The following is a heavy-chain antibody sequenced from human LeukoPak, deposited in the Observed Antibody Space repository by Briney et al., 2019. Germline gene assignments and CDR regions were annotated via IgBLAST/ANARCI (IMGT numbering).Heavy chain of an antibody. J-gene: IGHJ6*03. CDR3: ARATGGDSYYYYMDV. CDR1: SGSITDFY. D-gene: IGHD2-21*02. CDR2: YSTSGSP. Sequence: PSETLSLTCSISSGSITDFYSTWIRQPAGKGLEWIGRYSTSGSPSYNPSLNNRVTLSVARSQNHFSLKLTSVTAADTAVYYCARATGGDSYYYYMDVWGKGTTVTVS. V-gene: IGHV4-4*07.